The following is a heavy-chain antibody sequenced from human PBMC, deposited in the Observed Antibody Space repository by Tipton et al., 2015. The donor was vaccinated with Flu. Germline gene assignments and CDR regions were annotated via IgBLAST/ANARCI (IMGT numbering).Heavy chain of an antibody. CDR3: ANSQGLVGAFDS. CDR2: ISGSGGST. Sequence: GSLRLSCAASGFTFSSYAMSWVRQAPGKGLEWVSAISGSGGSTYYADSVQGRFTISRDNSKNTMYRQMNSLRAEDTAVYYCANSQGLVGAFDSWGPGTLVTLSS. J-gene: IGHJ4*02. CDR1: GFTFSSYA. D-gene: IGHD1-26*01. V-gene: IGHV3-23*01.